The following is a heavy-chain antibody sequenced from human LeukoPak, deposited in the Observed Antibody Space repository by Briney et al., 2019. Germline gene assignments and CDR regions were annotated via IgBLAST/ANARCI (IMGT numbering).Heavy chain of an antibody. Sequence: KPSETLSLTCTVSGGSISSYYWSWIRQPPGKGLEWIGYIYYSGSTNYNPSLKSRVTISVDTSKNQFSLKLSSVTAADTAVYYCARVSEGRHYSSSWYRPDYYYYYMDVWGKGTTVTISS. D-gene: IGHD6-13*01. CDR2: IYYSGST. CDR1: GGSISSYY. V-gene: IGHV4-59*01. CDR3: ARVSEGRHYSSSWYRPDYYYYYMDV. J-gene: IGHJ6*03.